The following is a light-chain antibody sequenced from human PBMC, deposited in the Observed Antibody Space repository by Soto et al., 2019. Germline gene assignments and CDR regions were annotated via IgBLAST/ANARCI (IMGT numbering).Light chain of an antibody. CDR1: HDINNY. CDR2: VSS. V-gene: IGKV1-33*01. J-gene: IGKJ5*01. CDR3: QQFDNLPFT. Sequence: DIQMTQSPSSLSASVGDRVTIICQASHDINNYLNWYQQKPGKAPKLLIYVSSNLEIGVPSRFSGSGYGTRFSFTISSLQPEDIATYYCQQFDNLPFTFGQGTRLEIK.